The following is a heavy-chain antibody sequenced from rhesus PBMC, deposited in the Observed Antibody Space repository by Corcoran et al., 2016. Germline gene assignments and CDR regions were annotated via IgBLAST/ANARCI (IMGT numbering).Heavy chain of an antibody. D-gene: IGHD6-13*01. J-gene: IGHJ4*01. CDR3: AKAIAANIFDY. V-gene: IGHV3-119*01. CDR2: ISSDGSST. Sequence: EVQLVESGGGLVQPGGSLRLSCAASGFTFSSYWMYCVRQAPGQGLEWVSRISSDGSSTSYADSVKGRFTISRENAKNSLYLQMNSLRAEDTAVYYCAKAIAANIFDYWGQGVLVTVSS. CDR1: GFTFSSYW.